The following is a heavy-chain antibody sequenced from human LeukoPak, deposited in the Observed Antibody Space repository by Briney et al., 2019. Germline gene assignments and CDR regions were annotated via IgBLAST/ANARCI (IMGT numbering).Heavy chain of an antibody. V-gene: IGHV4-59*08. D-gene: IGHD6-13*01. CDR3: ARHAIAAAGHFDY. CDR1: GGSISSDY. J-gene: IGHJ4*02. Sequence: KASETLSLTCNVSGGSISSDYWSWIRQPPGRGLEWIGYIYYSGSTNYNPSLKSRVTISVDTSKNQFSLKLSSVTAADTAVYYCARHAIAAAGHFDYWGQGTLVTVSS. CDR2: IYYSGST.